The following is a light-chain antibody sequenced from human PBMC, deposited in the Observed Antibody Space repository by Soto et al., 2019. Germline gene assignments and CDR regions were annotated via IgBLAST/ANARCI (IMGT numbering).Light chain of an antibody. CDR3: QQYHSLYT. CDR1: QTIGTR. V-gene: IGKV1-5*01. Sequence: DIQMTQSPSIVSASVGDRVTITCRASQTIGTRLAWYQRKPRKALMFLIYDASTLESGVPSRFSGSGSGTEFTLTISSLQPDDLATYYCQQYHSLYTFGQGTNLEIK. CDR2: DAS. J-gene: IGKJ2*01.